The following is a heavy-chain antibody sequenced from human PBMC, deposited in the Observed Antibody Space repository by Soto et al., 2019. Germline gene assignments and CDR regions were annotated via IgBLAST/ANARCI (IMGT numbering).Heavy chain of an antibody. CDR2: INAGNGNT. Sequence: ASVKVSCKASGCTFTSYAMHWVRQAPGQRLEWMGWINAGNGNTKYSQKFQGRVTITRDTSASTAYMELSSLRSEDTAAYYCARDLIILRYCDWSKERDYYYYMDVWGKGTTVTVSS. J-gene: IGHJ6*03. V-gene: IGHV1-3*01. CDR3: ARDLIILRYCDWSKERDYYYYMDV. CDR1: GCTFTSYA. D-gene: IGHD3-9*01.